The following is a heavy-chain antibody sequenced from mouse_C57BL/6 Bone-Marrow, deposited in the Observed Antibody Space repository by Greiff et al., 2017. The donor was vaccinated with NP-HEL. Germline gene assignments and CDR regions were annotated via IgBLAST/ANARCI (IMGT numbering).Heavy chain of an antibody. J-gene: IGHJ1*03. V-gene: IGHV1-49*01. D-gene: IGHD1-1*01. Sequence: LVESGAELVRPGSSVKLSCKDSYFAFMASAMHWVKQRPGHGLEWIGSFTLYSDATESSEHFKGKAPLTAHTSSSTAYMELSSLTSGDSAVYYCAREGDYYGSSPYWYCDVWGRGTTVTVSS. CDR1: YFAFMASA. CDR2: FTLYSDAT. CDR3: AREGDYYGSSPYWYCDV.